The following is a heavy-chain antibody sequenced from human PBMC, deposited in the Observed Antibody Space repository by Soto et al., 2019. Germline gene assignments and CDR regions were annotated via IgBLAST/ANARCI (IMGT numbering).Heavy chain of an antibody. Sequence: SGPTLVNPTETLTLTCTVSGFSLSNARMGVSWIRQPPGKALEWLAHIYWDDDQRYSPSLKDRLTISKDTSRSRVVLTISNMNPEDTGTYFCAHAGDYDLLSFDHWGPGTLVTAPQ. J-gene: IGHJ4*02. D-gene: IGHD4-17*01. V-gene: IGHV2-5*02. CDR3: AHAGDYDLLSFDH. CDR2: IYWDDDQ. CDR1: GFSLSNARMG.